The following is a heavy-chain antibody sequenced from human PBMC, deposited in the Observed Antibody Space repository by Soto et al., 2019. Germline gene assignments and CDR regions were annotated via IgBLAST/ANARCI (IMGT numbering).Heavy chain of an antibody. CDR1: GYSFTSYW. J-gene: IGHJ4*02. CDR2: IYPGDSDT. CDR3: ARTDYDILTGYYPNFDY. V-gene: IGHV5-51*01. Sequence: SLKISCKGSGYSFTSYWIGWVRQMPGKGLEWMGIIYPGDSDTRYSPSFQGQVTISADKSISTAYLQWSSLKASDTAMYYCARTDYDILTGYYPNFDYWGQGTLVTVSS. D-gene: IGHD3-9*01.